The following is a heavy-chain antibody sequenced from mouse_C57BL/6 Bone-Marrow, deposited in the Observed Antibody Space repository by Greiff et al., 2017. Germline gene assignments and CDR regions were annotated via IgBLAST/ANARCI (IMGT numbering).Heavy chain of an antibody. V-gene: IGHV1-19*01. CDR1: GYTFTDYY. CDR3: GGYYSWFAY. Sequence: EVQLQESGPVLVKPGASVKMSCKASGYTFTDYYMNWVKQSHGKSLEWIGVINPYNGGTSYNQKFKGKATLTVDKSSSTAYMELNSLTSEDSAVYYCGGYYSWFAYWGQGTLVTVSA. D-gene: IGHD2-3*01. J-gene: IGHJ3*01. CDR2: INPYNGGT.